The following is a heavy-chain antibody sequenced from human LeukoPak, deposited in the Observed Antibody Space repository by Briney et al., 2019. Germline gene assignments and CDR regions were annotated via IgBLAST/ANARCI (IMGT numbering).Heavy chain of an antibody. Sequence: GESLKISCKGSGYSFTSYWIGWVRQMPGKGLEWMGITYPGDSDTRYSPSFQGQVTISADKSISTAYLQWSSLKASDTAMYYCARVYYYDSSGSLGNAFDIWGQGTMVTVSS. CDR1: GYSFTSYW. CDR2: TYPGDSDT. J-gene: IGHJ3*02. D-gene: IGHD3-22*01. V-gene: IGHV5-51*01. CDR3: ARVYYYDSSGSLGNAFDI.